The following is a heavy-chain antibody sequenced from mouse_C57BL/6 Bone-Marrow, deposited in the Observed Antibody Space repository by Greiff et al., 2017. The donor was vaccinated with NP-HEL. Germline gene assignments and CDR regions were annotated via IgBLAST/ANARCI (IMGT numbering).Heavy chain of an antibody. CDR3: AREGATVVNGYFDV. V-gene: IGHV1-76*01. Sequence: QVQLQQSGAELVRPGASVKLSCKASGYTFTDYYINWVKQRPGQGLEWIARIYPGSGNTYYNEKFKGKATLTAEKSSSTAYMQLSSLTSEDSAVYFCAREGATVVNGYFDVWGTGTTVTVSS. J-gene: IGHJ1*03. D-gene: IGHD1-1*01. CDR2: IYPGSGNT. CDR1: GYTFTDYY.